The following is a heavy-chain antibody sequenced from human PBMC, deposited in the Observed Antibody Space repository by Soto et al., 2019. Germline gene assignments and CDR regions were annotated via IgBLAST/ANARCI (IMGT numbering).Heavy chain of an antibody. CDR3: AKEGRYRSGSFEYAFDI. Sequence: EVQLLESGGGLVQPGGSLRLSCAASGFTFSSYAMSWVRQAPGKGLARVSAISGSGGSTYYADSVKGRFTISRDNSRNTLYRQRNSLRAEDTAVYYSAKEGRYRSGSFEYAFDIWGQGTMVTVTS. CDR1: GFTFSSYA. CDR2: ISGSGGST. J-gene: IGHJ3*02. D-gene: IGHD2-15*01. V-gene: IGHV3-23*01.